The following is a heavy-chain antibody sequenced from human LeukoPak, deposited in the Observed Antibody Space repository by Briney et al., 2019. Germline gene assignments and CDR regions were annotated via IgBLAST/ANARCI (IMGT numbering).Heavy chain of an antibody. CDR1: GYTFTGYY. CDR2: INPNSGGT. J-gene: IGHJ4*02. CDR3: ARGQEWLEAFDF. D-gene: IGHD6-19*01. V-gene: IGHV1-2*02. Sequence: ASVKVSCKASGYTFTGYYMHWVRQAPGQGPEWMGWINPNSGGTHYAQKFQGRVTMTRDTSINTAYMELYRLRSDDTAVYYCARGQEWLEAFDFWGLGTLVTVSS.